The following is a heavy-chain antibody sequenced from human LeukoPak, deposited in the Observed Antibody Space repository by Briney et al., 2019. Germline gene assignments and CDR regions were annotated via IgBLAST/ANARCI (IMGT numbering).Heavy chain of an antibody. V-gene: IGHV1-8*01. CDR3: ARKGASDF. J-gene: IGHJ4*02. CDR1: GYTFTDYD. Sequence: PRASVKVSCKASGYTFTDYDFNWVRQASGQGLEWMGWMNPNSGNTGYAQKFQGRVAMTRDTSISTAYLELSSLTSEDTAVYYCARKGASDFWGQGTLVTVSS. CDR2: MNPNSGNT.